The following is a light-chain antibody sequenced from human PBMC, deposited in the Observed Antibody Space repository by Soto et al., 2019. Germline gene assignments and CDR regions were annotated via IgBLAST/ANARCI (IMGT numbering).Light chain of an antibody. Sequence: VLTQSPATLSVSPGERATLSCRASQSVSSSYLAWYQQKPGQAPRLLIYGASSRATGIPDRFSGSGSGTDFTLTISSLEPEDFAVYYCQQRSNWPPTFGQGTRLEIK. CDR3: QQRSNWPPT. CDR2: GAS. CDR1: QSVSSSY. V-gene: IGKV3D-20*02. J-gene: IGKJ5*01.